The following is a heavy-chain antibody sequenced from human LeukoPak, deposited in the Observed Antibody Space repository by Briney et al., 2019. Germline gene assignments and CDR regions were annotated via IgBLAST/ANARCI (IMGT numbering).Heavy chain of an antibody. CDR1: GGSISSSSYY. CDR3: ARVQYYYGSGSLTFDI. Sequence: PSETLSLTCTVSGGSISSSSYYWGWIRQPPGKGLEWIGSIYYSGSTYYNPSLKSRVTMSVETSKSQFSLNLSSVTAADTAVYYCARVQYYYGSGSLTFDIWGQGTMVTVSS. D-gene: IGHD3-10*01. CDR2: IYYSGST. V-gene: IGHV4-39*07. J-gene: IGHJ3*02.